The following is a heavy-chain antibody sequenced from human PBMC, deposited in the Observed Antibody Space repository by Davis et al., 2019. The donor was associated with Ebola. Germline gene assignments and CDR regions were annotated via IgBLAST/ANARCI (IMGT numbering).Heavy chain of an antibody. J-gene: IGHJ1*01. CDR3: AKGFMYCSGGSCYPEYFQH. Sequence: PGGSLRLSCAASGFTFSSYAMSWVRQAPGKGLEWVSAISGSGGSTYYADSVKGRFTISRDNSKNTLYLQMNSLRAEDTAVYYCAKGFMYCSGGSCYPEYFQHWGQGTLVTVSS. V-gene: IGHV3-23*01. CDR2: ISGSGGST. D-gene: IGHD2-15*01. CDR1: GFTFSSYA.